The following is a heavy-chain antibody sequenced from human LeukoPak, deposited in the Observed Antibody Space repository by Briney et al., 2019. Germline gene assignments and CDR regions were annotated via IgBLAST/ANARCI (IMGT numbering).Heavy chain of an antibody. CDR3: AKKMSITAASQVDY. CDR2: ISGSGGST. Sequence: GGSLRLSCAASGFTFSSYAVSWVRQAPGKGLECVSLISGSGGSTYYADSVKGRFTISRDNSKNTLYLQMNSLRAEDTAVYYCAKKMSITAASQVDYWGQGTLVTVSS. J-gene: IGHJ4*02. V-gene: IGHV3-23*01. CDR1: GFTFSSYA. D-gene: IGHD1-20*01.